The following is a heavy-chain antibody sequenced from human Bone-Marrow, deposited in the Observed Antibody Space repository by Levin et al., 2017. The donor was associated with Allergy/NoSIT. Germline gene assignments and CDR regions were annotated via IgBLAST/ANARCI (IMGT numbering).Heavy chain of an antibody. D-gene: IGHD3-22*01. Sequence: GESLKISCKASGYTFTGYYMHWVRQAPGQGLEWMGWINPNSGGTNYAQKFQGRVTMTRDTSISTAYMELSRLRSDDTAVYYCARRGLRYYYDSSGDWFDPWGQGTLVTVSS. V-gene: IGHV1-2*02. J-gene: IGHJ5*02. CDR3: ARRGLRYYYDSSGDWFDP. CDR2: INPNSGGT. CDR1: GYTFTGYY.